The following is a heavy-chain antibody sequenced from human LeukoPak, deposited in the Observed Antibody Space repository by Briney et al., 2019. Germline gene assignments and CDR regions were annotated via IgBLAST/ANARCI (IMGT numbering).Heavy chain of an antibody. Sequence: SETLSLTCAVYGGSFSGYYWSWIRQPPGKGLEWIGEINHSGSTNYNPSLKSRVTISVDTSKNQFSLKLSSVTAADTAVYYCARGYGSGSYYNVFAYWGQGTLVTASS. J-gene: IGHJ4*02. CDR3: ARGYGSGSYYNVFAY. CDR1: GGSFSGYY. D-gene: IGHD3-10*01. CDR2: INHSGST. V-gene: IGHV4-34*01.